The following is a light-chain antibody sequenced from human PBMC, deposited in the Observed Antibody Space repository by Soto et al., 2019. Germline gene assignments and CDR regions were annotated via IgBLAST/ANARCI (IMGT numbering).Light chain of an antibody. V-gene: IGKV3-20*01. CDR3: QQYGNSPDT. Sequence: EIVLTQSPDTLSLSPGEGATLSCRASQSVRSDYLAWYQQKPGQAPRVLIYDASSRATGIPDRFSGRGSGTDFTLTVSRMEPEDFAVYYCQQYGNSPDTFGGGTKVEIK. CDR2: DAS. J-gene: IGKJ4*01. CDR1: QSVRSDY.